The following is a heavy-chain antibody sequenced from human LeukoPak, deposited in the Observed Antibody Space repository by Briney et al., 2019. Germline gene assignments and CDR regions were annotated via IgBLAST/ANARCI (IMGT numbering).Heavy chain of an antibody. CDR1: GGSISSSSYY. Sequence: PSETLSLTCTVSGGSISSSSYYWGWIRQPPGKGLEWLGSIYYSGSTYYNPSLKSRVTISVDTSKNQFSLKLSSVTAADTAVYYCARAYCGSGSRVDYSATFDPWGQGTLVTVPS. V-gene: IGHV4-39*01. CDR2: IYYSGST. D-gene: IGHD3-10*01. CDR3: ARAYCGSGSRVDYSATFDP. J-gene: IGHJ5*02.